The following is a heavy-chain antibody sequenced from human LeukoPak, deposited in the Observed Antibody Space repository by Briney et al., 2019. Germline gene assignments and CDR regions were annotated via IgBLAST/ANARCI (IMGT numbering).Heavy chain of an antibody. Sequence: SETLSLTCTVSGGSISSGSYYWTWIRQPAGKGLEWIGRMYTSGSTNYNPSLKSRLTMSVDKTKNQFSLNLRSVTAADTAVYYCVRLGGYDTGWHTFDYWGQGTLVTVSS. CDR1: GGSISSGSYY. J-gene: IGHJ4*02. CDR3: VRLGGYDTGWHTFDY. D-gene: IGHD2-8*02. CDR2: MYTSGST. V-gene: IGHV4-61*02.